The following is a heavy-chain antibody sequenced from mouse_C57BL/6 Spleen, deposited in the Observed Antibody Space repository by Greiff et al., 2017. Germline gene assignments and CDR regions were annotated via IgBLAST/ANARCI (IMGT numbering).Heavy chain of an antibody. CDR3: ARPTAVVDFDV. Sequence: QVQLKQSGAELAKPGASVKLSCKASGYTFTSYWLHWVKQRPGPGLEWIGYINHSSGYTKYNQKFKDKATLTSDKSSITAYMQLSSLTYEDSAVYYCARPTAVVDFDVWGTGTTVTVSS. CDR2: INHSSGYT. CDR1: GYTFTSYW. V-gene: IGHV1-7*01. D-gene: IGHD1-1*01. J-gene: IGHJ1*03.